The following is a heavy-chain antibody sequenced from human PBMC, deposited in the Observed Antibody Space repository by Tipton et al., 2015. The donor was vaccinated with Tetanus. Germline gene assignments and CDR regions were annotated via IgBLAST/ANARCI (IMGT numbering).Heavy chain of an antibody. CDR1: GGSISSYY. V-gene: IGHV4-59*01. D-gene: IGHD6-19*01. CDR3: ARSGDSSGWYGAFDI. Sequence: LSLTCTVSGGSISSYYWSWIRQPPGKGLEWIGYIYYSGSTNYNPSLKSRVTISVDTSKNQFSLKLSSVTAAGTAVYYCARSGDSSGWYGAFDIWGQGTMVTVSS. J-gene: IGHJ3*02. CDR2: IYYSGST.